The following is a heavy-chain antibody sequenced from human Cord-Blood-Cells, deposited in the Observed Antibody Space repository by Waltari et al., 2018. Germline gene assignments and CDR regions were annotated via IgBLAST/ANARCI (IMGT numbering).Heavy chain of an antibody. D-gene: IGHD2-2*01. CDR1: GGSFSGYY. CDR3: ARVDCSSTSCYIVDY. Sequence: QVQLQQWGAGLLKPSETLSLTCAVYGGSFSGYYCSWILQPPGKGLEWIGEINHSGSTNYNPSLKSRVTRSVDTSKNQFSLKLSSVTAADTAVYYCARVDCSSTSCYIVDYWGQGTLVTVSS. V-gene: IGHV4-34*01. J-gene: IGHJ4*02. CDR2: INHSGST.